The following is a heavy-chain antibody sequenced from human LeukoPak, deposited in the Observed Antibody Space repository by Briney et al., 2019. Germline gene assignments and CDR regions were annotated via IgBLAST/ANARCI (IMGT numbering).Heavy chain of an antibody. J-gene: IGHJ6*02. CDR2: INPNSGGT. CDR1: GYTFSGNY. CDR3: ARDPCATTGCYEAYYYGLHA. D-gene: IGHD2-2*01. Sequence: ASVKVSCKASGYTFSGNYIQWVRQAPGQGLEWRGWINPNSGGTNYAQKFQGRVTMTRDTSISTAYMELSRLKSDDTAVYYCARDPCATTGCYEAYYYGLHAWGQGTTVTVSS. V-gene: IGHV1-2*02.